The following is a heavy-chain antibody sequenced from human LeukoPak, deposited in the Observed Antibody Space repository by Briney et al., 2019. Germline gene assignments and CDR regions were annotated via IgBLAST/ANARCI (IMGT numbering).Heavy chain of an antibody. Sequence: PGGSLRLSCAASGFTFSSYVMHWVRQAPGKGLEWVAVISYDGSNKYYADSVKGRFTISRDNSKNTLYLQMNSLRAEDTAVYYCARDPPQRYSSPDYWGQGTLVTVSS. CDR2: ISYDGSNK. V-gene: IGHV3-30*04. D-gene: IGHD6-19*01. CDR3: ARDPPQRYSSPDY. J-gene: IGHJ4*02. CDR1: GFTFSSYV.